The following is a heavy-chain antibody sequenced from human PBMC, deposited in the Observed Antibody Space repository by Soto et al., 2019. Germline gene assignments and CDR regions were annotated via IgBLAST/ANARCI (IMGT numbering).Heavy chain of an antibody. J-gene: IGHJ3*02. CDR1: GFSLITSGAG. Sequence: CGPTHVNPTPTLPLTCTFPGFSLITSGAGVGWMTKPPANALEWVALIYWNDDKRYSPSLKSRLTITNDTSKNQVVLTMTNMDPVDTATYYCAHSGLSVKSYDSSGYYTDAFDIWGQGTLVTVSS. CDR3: AHSGLSVKSYDSSGYYTDAFDI. CDR2: IYWNDDK. V-gene: IGHV2-5*01. D-gene: IGHD3-22*01.